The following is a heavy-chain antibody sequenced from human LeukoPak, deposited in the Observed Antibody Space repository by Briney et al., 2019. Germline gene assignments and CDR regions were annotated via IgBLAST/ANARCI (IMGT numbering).Heavy chain of an antibody. D-gene: IGHD1-7*01. Sequence: GGSLRLSCAASGFTLSSYWMHWVRQGPGKGLVWVSRIKTDGSYINYADSVKGRFTVSGDNAKSTLYLQMNSLRAEDTAVYFCVKDDGNYGIDYWGQGTLVTVS. V-gene: IGHV3-74*01. CDR2: IKTDGSYI. J-gene: IGHJ4*02. CDR3: VKDDGNYGIDY. CDR1: GFTLSSYW.